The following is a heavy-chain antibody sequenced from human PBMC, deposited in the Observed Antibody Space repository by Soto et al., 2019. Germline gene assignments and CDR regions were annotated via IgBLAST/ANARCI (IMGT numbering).Heavy chain of an antibody. Sequence: ASVKVSCKASGYTFTSYGISWVRQAPGQGLEWMGWISAYNGNTNYAQKLQGRVTMTTDTSTSTAYMELRSLRSDDTAVYYCASRSDYYDSSGYPTRSGDAFDIWAQGTMVTVSS. CDR1: GYTFTSYG. CDR3: ASRSDYYDSSGYPTRSGDAFDI. J-gene: IGHJ3*02. D-gene: IGHD3-22*01. V-gene: IGHV1-18*01. CDR2: ISAYNGNT.